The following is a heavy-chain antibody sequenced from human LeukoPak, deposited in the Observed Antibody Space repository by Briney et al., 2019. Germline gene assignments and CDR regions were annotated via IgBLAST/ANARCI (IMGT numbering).Heavy chain of an antibody. Sequence: GGSLRLSCAASGFILTNYGMTWVRQAPGKGLQWVSTISSSGDSTYYANSVKGRFTISRDNPKNTVYLQMNSLRAEDTAVYYCAKDPSVLGTGWYFDLWGRGTLVTVSS. V-gene: IGHV3-23*01. CDR1: GFILTNYG. D-gene: IGHD3/OR15-3a*01. CDR3: AKDPSVLGTGWYFDL. J-gene: IGHJ2*01. CDR2: ISSSGDST.